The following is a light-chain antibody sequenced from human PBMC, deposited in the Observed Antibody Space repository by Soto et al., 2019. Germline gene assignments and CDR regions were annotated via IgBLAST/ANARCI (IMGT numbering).Light chain of an antibody. V-gene: IGKV3-20*01. CDR3: QQYGSAIT. J-gene: IGKJ5*01. CDR1: QSVSSSY. Sequence: IVLTQSPGILSLSPGERATLSCRASQSVSSSYLAWYQQKPGQAPRLLIYGASSRATDIPDRFSGSGSGTDFTLTISRLEPGDFAVYYCQQYGSAITFGQATLLVTK. CDR2: GAS.